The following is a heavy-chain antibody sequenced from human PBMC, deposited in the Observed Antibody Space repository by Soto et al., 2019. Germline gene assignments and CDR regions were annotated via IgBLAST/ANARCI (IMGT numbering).Heavy chain of an antibody. CDR3: TTDSSHSMTDVRFDY. CDR1: GFAFRKAW. D-gene: IGHD3-22*01. J-gene: IGHJ4*01. Sequence: EVLLVDSGGDWVKPGGSLRLSWGGSGFAFRKAWINWVRQAPGKGLVWVGRIKSKTSGGTTDFAAPVRGRFAITRDDSRNMAYMQMNSLNTEDTGVYYCTTDSSHSMTDVRFDYWGHGTLVTVSS. V-gene: IGHV3-15*07. CDR2: IKSKTSGGTT.